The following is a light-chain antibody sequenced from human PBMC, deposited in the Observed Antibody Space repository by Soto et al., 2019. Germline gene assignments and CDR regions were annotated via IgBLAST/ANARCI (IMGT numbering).Light chain of an antibody. J-gene: IGKJ1*01. CDR2: DAS. CDR3: QQAKTFPLA. CDR1: QPIGTY. V-gene: IGKV1-12*01. Sequence: DVQMTQSPSSVSASVGDRVTITCRASQPIGTYLVWYQQKPGKAPKLLIADASSLQRGVTSRFSGSGSGTDFTLTITSLQPEDFAIYYCQQAKTFPLAFGQGTKVEIK.